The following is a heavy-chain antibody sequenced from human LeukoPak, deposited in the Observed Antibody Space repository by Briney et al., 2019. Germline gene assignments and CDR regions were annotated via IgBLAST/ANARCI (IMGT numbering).Heavy chain of an antibody. CDR1: GFTFDDYG. V-gene: IGHV3-20*04. CDR2: INWNGGST. D-gene: IGHD6-13*01. Sequence: GGSLRLSCAASGFTFDDYGMSWVRQAPGKGLEWVSGINWNGGSTGYADSVKGRFTISRDNSKNTLYLQMNSLRAEDTAVYYCAKGQLGTFVDYWGQGTLVTVSS. CDR3: AKGQLGTFVDY. J-gene: IGHJ4*02.